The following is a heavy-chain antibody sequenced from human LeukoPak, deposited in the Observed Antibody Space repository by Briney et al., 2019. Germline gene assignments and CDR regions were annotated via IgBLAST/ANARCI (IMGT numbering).Heavy chain of an antibody. Sequence: PSETLSLTCAVYGGSFSGYYWSWIRQPPGKGLEWIGEINHSGSTNYNPSLKSRVTISVGTSKNQFSLKLSSVTAADTAVYYCARMVYANYYYGMDVWGQGTTVTVSS. CDR1: GGSFSGYY. CDR3: ARMVYANYYYGMDV. D-gene: IGHD2-8*01. CDR2: INHSGST. J-gene: IGHJ6*02. V-gene: IGHV4-34*01.